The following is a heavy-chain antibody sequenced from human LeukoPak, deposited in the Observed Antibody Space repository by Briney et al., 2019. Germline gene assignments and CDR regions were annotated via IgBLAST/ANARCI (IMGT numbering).Heavy chain of an antibody. Sequence: GSLRLSCAASGFTFSSYAMSWVRPAPGKGLEWVSAISGSGGSTYYADSVKGRFTISRDNSKNTLYLQMNSLRAEDTAVYYCAKDRGRSSSWYNWFDPWGQGTLVTVSS. CDR1: GFTFSSYA. CDR3: AKDRGRSSSWYNWFDP. CDR2: ISGSGGST. D-gene: IGHD6-13*01. V-gene: IGHV3-23*01. J-gene: IGHJ5*02.